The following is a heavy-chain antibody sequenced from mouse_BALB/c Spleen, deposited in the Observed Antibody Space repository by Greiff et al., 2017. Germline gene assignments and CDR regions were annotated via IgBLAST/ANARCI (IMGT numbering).Heavy chain of an antibody. Sequence: QVQLQQSGAELARPGASVKLSCKASGYTFTSYWMQWVKQRPGQGLEWIGAIYPGDGDTRYTQKFKGKATLTADKSSSTAYMQLSSLASEDSAVYYCARSNWDEGFAYWGQGTLVTVSA. CDR2: IYPGDGDT. J-gene: IGHJ3*01. CDR1: GYTFTSYW. CDR3: ARSNWDEGFAY. D-gene: IGHD4-1*02. V-gene: IGHV1-87*01.